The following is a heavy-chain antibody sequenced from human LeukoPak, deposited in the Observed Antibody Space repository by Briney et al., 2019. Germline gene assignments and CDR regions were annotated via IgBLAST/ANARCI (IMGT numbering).Heavy chain of an antibody. V-gene: IGHV3-30*02. CDR2: IRADGNNK. Sequence: PGVSLRLSCAASGFTFSSYGMHWVRQAPGKGLEWVAFIRADGNNKYSAASVKGRFTISRDNSKNTMYLQINSLRAADTAVYYCAKDQAHNSGWSAALDYWGQGTLVTVSS. J-gene: IGHJ4*02. CDR3: AKDQAHNSGWSAALDY. D-gene: IGHD6-19*01. CDR1: GFTFSSYG.